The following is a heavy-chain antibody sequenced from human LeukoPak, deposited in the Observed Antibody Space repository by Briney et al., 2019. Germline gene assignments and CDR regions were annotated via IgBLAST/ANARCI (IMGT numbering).Heavy chain of an antibody. CDR1: GGSIGSDNYY. J-gene: IGHJ4*02. D-gene: IGHD3-22*01. Sequence: PSETLSLTCTVSGGSIGSDNYYWDWIRQPPGKGLEFIAGIFYTGTTYYNPSLKSRVTISIDKSKNQFSLELSSVTAADSAVYFCARSYYDGSGSQVPLDSWGQGTLVTVSA. CDR2: IFYTGTT. CDR3: ARSYYDGSGSQVPLDS. V-gene: IGHV4-39*01.